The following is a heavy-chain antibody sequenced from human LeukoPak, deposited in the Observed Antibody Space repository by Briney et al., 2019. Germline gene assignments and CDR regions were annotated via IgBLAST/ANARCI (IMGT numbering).Heavy chain of an antibody. J-gene: IGHJ5*02. Sequence: SETLSLTCTVSGGSISSGDYYWSWIRQPPGKGLEWIGYIYYSGSTNYNPSLKSRVTISVDTSKNQFSLKLSSVTAADTAVYYCARGAAGGYCSSTSCYNWFDPWGQGTLVTVSS. CDR2: IYYSGST. CDR1: GGSISSGDYY. D-gene: IGHD2-2*01. CDR3: ARGAAGGYCSSTSCYNWFDP. V-gene: IGHV4-61*08.